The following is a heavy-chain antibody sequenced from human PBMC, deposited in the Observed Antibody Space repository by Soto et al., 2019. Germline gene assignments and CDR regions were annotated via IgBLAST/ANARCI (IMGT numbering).Heavy chain of an antibody. CDR3: ARLVPGAEAWCGP. CDR1: GYTFSNYG. J-gene: IGHJ5*02. CDR2: ISLYSDGT. V-gene: IGHV1-18*01. D-gene: IGHD2-2*01. Sequence: ASVKVSCKTSGYTFSNYGITWVRQAPGQPLEWLGWISLYSDGTNYAQKFQGRVSMTTDTSTTTAYMELRSLRSDDTAVYYCARLVPGAEAWCGPWGQGTLVTVPS.